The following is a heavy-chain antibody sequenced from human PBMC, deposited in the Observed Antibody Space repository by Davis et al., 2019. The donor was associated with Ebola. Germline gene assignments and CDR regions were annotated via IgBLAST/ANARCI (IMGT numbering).Heavy chain of an antibody. Sequence: SMKVSCKASGGTFSSYAISWVRQAPGQGLEWMGGIIPIFGTANYAQKFQGRVTITADESTSTAYMELSSLRSEDTAVYYCICGDQLTGGLYYYYGMDVWGQGTTVTVSS. CDR2: IIPIFGTA. CDR1: GGTFSSYA. D-gene: IGHD2-21*01. V-gene: IGHV1-69*13. CDR3: ICGDQLTGGLYYYYGMDV. J-gene: IGHJ6*02.